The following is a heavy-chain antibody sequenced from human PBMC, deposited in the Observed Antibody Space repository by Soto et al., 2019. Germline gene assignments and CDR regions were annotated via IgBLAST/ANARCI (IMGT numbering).Heavy chain of an antibody. J-gene: IGHJ6*04. V-gene: IGHV1-18*01. D-gene: IGHD3-3*01. CDR2: ISAYNGNT. CDR1: GYTFTSYG. Sequence: ASVKVSCKASGYTFTSYGISWVRQAPGQGLEWMGWISAYNGNTNYAQKLQGRVTMTTDTSTSTAYMELRSLRSDDTAVYYCARHRSPWSGYSDYYYYYYGMDVWGEGTTVTVSS. CDR3: ARHRSPWSGYSDYYYYYYGMDV.